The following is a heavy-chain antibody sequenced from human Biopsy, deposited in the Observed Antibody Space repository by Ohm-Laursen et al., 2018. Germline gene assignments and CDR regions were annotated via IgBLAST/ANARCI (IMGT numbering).Heavy chain of an antibody. J-gene: IGHJ4*02. CDR3: AREAIGYQLPCDD. V-gene: IGHV1-69*11. D-gene: IGHD2-2*01. CDR2: IIPILRTT. Sequence: SSVKVSCKAPTGTFNSYGIIWVRQAPGHGLEWMGRIIPILRTTAYAQTFLGRVTITADSATSTVDMELTSLTSDDTAVYFCAREAIGYQLPCDDWGQGTLVTVSS. CDR1: TGTFNSYG.